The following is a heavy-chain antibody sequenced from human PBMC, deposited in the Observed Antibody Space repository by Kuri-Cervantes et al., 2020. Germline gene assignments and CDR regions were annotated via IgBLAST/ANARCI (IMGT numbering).Heavy chain of an antibody. V-gene: IGHV1-2*04. CDR3: ARGRLKRLVIPSYYFDY. CDR1: GYTFTGYY. D-gene: IGHD3-9*01. J-gene: IGHJ4*02. CDR2: INPNSGGT. Sequence: ASVKVSCKASGYTFTGYYMYWVRQAPGQGLEWMGWINPNSGGTNYAQKFQGWVTMTRDTSISTAYMELSRLRSDDTAVYYCARGRLKRLVIPSYYFDYWGQGTLVTVSS.